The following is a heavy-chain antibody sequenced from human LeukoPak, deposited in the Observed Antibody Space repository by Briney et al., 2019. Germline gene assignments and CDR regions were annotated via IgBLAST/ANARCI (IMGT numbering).Heavy chain of an antibody. Sequence: GGSLILSCAASGFISSSYWMHWVRQPPGKGLEWVGRIRNKANSYTTEYAASVKGRFTISRDDSKNSLYLQMNSLKTEDTAVYYCARVLGYSGYDLAYWGKGTLVTVSS. CDR2: IRNKANSYTT. CDR3: ARVLGYSGYDLAY. CDR1: GFISSSYW. D-gene: IGHD5-12*01. V-gene: IGHV3-72*01. J-gene: IGHJ4*02.